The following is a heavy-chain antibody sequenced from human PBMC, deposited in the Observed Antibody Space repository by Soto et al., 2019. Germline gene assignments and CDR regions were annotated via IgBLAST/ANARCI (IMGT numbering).Heavy chain of an antibody. CDR1: GFIFDDYA. Sequence: VQLLESGGGVVQPGGSLRLSCIASGFIFDDYAIHWVRQVPGKGLEWVSGIDWNRATTGYADSVKGRFTLSRDNARNSVLLQMNSLRPEDTALYYCVKDVGSRHYDFTNFDSWGQGTLVTVSS. CDR3: VKDVGSRHYDFTNFDS. D-gene: IGHD3-3*01. J-gene: IGHJ4*02. CDR2: IDWNRATT. V-gene: IGHV3-9*01.